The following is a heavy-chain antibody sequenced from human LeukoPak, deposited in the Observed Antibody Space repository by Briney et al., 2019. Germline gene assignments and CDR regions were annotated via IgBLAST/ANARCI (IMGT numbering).Heavy chain of an antibody. D-gene: IGHD1-14*01. CDR1: GFTFSSYS. J-gene: IGHJ4*02. CDR2: IGPTGFDR. CDR3: ATETNGRHYDY. V-gene: IGHV3-21*06. Sequence: GGSLRLSCAASGFTFSSYSMNWVRQAPGKGLEWVASIGPTGFDRYHADSIKGRFTISRDNANNFLYLQMDSLRAEDTAVYYCATETNGRHYDYWGQGTLLTVSS.